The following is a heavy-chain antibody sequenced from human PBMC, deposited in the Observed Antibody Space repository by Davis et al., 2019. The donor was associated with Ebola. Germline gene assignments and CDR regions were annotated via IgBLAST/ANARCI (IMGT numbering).Heavy chain of an antibody. J-gene: IGHJ6*02. D-gene: IGHD2-2*01. V-gene: IGHV1-69*13. CDR1: GGTFSNYA. Sequence: SVKVSCKASGGTFSNYAISWVRQAPGQGLEWMGGIIPIFGIANYAQKFRGRVTITAVESTGTAYMELSSLRSDDTAVYYCARDPSSPRVPAAIFYYYYGMDVWGQGTTVTVSS. CDR3: ARDPSSPRVPAAIFYYYYGMDV. CDR2: IIPIFGIA.